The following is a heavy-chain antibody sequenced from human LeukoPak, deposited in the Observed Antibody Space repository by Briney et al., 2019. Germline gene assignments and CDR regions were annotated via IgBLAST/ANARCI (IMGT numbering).Heavy chain of an antibody. CDR3: ARDRRSLLRGDYFDY. Sequence: GGSLRLSCAASGFIFSSYSMNWVRQAPGKGLEWVANIKQDGSEKYYVDSVKGRFTISRDNAKNSLYLQMNSLRAEDTAVYYCARDRRSLLRGDYFDYWGQGTLVTVSS. D-gene: IGHD3-22*01. V-gene: IGHV3-7*01. J-gene: IGHJ4*02. CDR1: GFIFSSYS. CDR2: IKQDGSEK.